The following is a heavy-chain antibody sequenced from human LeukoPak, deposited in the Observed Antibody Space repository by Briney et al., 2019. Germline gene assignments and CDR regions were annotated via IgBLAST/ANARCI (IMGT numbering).Heavy chain of an antibody. J-gene: IGHJ6*03. V-gene: IGHV3-33*06. CDR2: IWYDGSNK. D-gene: IGHD3-10*01. CDR3: AKSLKGRGYYYYYMDV. Sequence: GRSLRPSCAASGFTFSSYGMHWVRQAPGKGLEWVAVIWYDGSNKYYADSVKGRFTISRDNSKNTLYLQMNSLRVEDTAVYYCAKSLKGRGYYYYYMDVWGKGTTVTVSS. CDR1: GFTFSSYG.